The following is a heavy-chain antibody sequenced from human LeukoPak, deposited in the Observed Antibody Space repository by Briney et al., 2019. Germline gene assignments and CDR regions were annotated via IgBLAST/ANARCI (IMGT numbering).Heavy chain of an antibody. J-gene: IGHJ6*04. CDR2: ISSSSSST. D-gene: IGHD6-13*01. CDR1: GFTFSSYG. CDR3: ARDLTASSWDYYYGMDV. V-gene: IGHV3-48*04. Sequence: GGSLRLSCAASGFTFSSYGMHWVRQAPGKGLEWVSYISSSSSSTNYADSVKGRFTISRDNTKNSLYLQMNSLRAEDTAVYYCARDLTASSWDYYYGMDVWGKGTTVTVSS.